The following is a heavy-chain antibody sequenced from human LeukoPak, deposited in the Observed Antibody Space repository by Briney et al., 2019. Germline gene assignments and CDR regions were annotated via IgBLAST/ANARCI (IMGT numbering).Heavy chain of an antibody. CDR2: ISSSGSTI. J-gene: IGHJ4*02. D-gene: IGHD2-21*02. CDR1: GFSFSDYY. V-gene: IGHV3-11*01. CDR3: AREMTAIPSFDY. Sequence: GVSLRLSCAASGFSFSDYYMSWLRQAPGKGLEWVSYISSSGSTIYYADSVKGRFTISRDNAKNSLYLQMNSLRAEDTAVYYCAREMTAIPSFDYWGQGTLVTVSS.